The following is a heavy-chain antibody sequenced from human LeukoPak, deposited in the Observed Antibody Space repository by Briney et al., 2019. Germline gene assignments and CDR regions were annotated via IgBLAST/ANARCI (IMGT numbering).Heavy chain of an antibody. V-gene: IGHV3-48*03. J-gene: IGHJ6*03. CDR2: ISSSDSTI. CDR1: GFRFDDYD. CDR3: VRASHIVVVTGIPQGYYYYMDV. D-gene: IGHD2-21*02. Sequence: GGSLRLSCTASGFRFDDYDMTWVRQAPGKGLEWVSDISSSDSTIYYTDSVKGRFTISRDNAKSSLYLQMNSLRAEDTAVYYCVRASHIVVVTGIPQGYYYYMDVWGKGTTVTVSS.